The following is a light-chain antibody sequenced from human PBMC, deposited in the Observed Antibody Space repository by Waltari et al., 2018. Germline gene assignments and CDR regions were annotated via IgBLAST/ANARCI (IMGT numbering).Light chain of an antibody. CDR1: QSASSNS. Sequence: EIVLTQSPGTLSLSPGERASLSCRASQSASSNSLAWYQQKPGQAPRLLIYGGSSRATGIPDRFSGSGSGTDFTLTISRLEPEDFAVYYCQQYGSSPYTFGQGTKLEIK. V-gene: IGKV3-20*01. CDR3: QQYGSSPYT. J-gene: IGKJ2*01. CDR2: GGS.